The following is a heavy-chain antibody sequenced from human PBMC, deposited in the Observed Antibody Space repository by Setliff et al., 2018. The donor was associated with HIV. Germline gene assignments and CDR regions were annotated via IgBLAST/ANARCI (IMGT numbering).Heavy chain of an antibody. CDR1: GGSISSGSYY. CDR3: ARDVLQFEAEAFDI. D-gene: IGHD3-3*01. J-gene: IGHJ3*02. CDR2: IYITGST. V-gene: IGHV4-61*02. Sequence: PSETLSLTCTVSGGSISSGSYYWSWIRQPAGKGLEWIGRIYITGSTNYNPSLKSRVTISVDTSKNQFSLKLRSVTAADTVVYYCARDVLQFEAEAFDIWGQGTMVTVSS.